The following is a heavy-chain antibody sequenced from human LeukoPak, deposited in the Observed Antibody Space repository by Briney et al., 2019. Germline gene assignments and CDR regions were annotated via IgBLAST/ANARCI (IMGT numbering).Heavy chain of an antibody. D-gene: IGHD1-14*01. Sequence: SETLSLTCTVSGGSISSYYWSWIRQPPGKGLEWIGYIYYSGSTNYNPSLKSRVTISVDTSKNQFSLKLSSVTAADTAVYYCARWGEPEDYYYYGMDVWGQGTTVTVSS. V-gene: IGHV4-59*13. CDR1: GGSISSYY. J-gene: IGHJ6*02. CDR3: ARWGEPEDYYYYGMDV. CDR2: IYYSGST.